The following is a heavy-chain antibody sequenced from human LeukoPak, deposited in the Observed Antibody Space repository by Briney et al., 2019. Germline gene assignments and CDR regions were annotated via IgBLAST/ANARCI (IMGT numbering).Heavy chain of an antibody. Sequence: SETLSLTCTVSGGSISSYYWSWIRQPPGKGLEGIGYIYYSGSTNYNPSLKSRVTISVDTSKNQFSLKLSSVTAADTAVYYCAKDYTTEYYDSSSFDYWGQGTLVTVSS. V-gene: IGHV4-59*01. CDR3: AKDYTTEYYDSSSFDY. J-gene: IGHJ4*02. CDR1: GGSISSYY. CDR2: IYYSGST. D-gene: IGHD3-22*01.